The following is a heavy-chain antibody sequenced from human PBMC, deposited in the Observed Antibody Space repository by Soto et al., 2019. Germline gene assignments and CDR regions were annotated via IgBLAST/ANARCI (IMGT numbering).Heavy chain of an antibody. V-gene: IGHV3-30-3*01. CDR2: ISYDGTNK. CDR3: ATPGTGSYPY. CDR1: GFPFSSYA. Sequence: QVQLVESGGGVVQPGMSLRLSCAASGFPFSSYAMHWVRQAPGKGLEWVAVISYDGTNKYYADSVKGRFTISRENSKNTLYLQFNSLRAEDTAVYYCATPGTGSYPYWGQGTLVTVSS. D-gene: IGHD1-26*01. J-gene: IGHJ4*02.